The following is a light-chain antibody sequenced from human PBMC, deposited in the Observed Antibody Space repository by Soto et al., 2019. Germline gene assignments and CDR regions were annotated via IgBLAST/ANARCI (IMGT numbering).Light chain of an antibody. V-gene: IGKV3-11*01. CDR2: DAS. J-gene: IGKJ4*01. CDR3: QQRRNWPPT. CDR1: QSVSSH. Sequence: EIVLTQSPATLSLSPGERATLSCRASQSVSSHLAWYQQKPGQAPRLLIYDASDRATGIPARFSGSGSGTDFTLTISSLDPEDFGIYYCQQRRNWPPTFGGGTKVEI.